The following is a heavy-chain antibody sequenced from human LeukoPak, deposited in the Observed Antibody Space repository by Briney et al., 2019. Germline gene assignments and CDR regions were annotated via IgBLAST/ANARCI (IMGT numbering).Heavy chain of an antibody. V-gene: IGHV1-8*01. Sequence: ASVKVSCKASGYTFTSYDINWVRQATGQGLEWMGWMNPNSGNTGYAQKFQGRVTMTRNTSISTAYMELSSLRSEDTAVYYCARVLYERVRGEIYYFDYWGQGTLVTVSS. CDR2: MNPNSGNT. D-gene: IGHD3-10*01. CDR3: ARVLYERVRGEIYYFDY. CDR1: GYTFTSYD. J-gene: IGHJ4*02.